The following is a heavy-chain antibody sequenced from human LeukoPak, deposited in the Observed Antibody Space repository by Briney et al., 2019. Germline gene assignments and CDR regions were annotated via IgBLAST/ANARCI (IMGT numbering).Heavy chain of an antibody. D-gene: IGHD2-15*01. Sequence: ASVKVSCKASGGTFSSYAISWVRQAPGQGLEWMGGIIPIFGTANYAQKFQGRVTITADESTSTAYMELSSLRSEDTAVYYCAREEDVVAATPLDYWGQGTLVTVSS. CDR1: GGTFSSYA. J-gene: IGHJ4*02. CDR2: IIPIFGTA. CDR3: AREEDVVAATPLDY. V-gene: IGHV1-69*13.